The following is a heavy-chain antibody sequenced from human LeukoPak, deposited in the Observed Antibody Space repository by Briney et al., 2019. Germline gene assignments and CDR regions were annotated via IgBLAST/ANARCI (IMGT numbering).Heavy chain of an antibody. V-gene: IGHV4-59*12. CDR1: GGSISSYY. Sequence: PSETLSLTCTVSGGSISSYYWSWIRQPPGKGLEWIGYIYYSGSTNYNPSLKSRVIILVDTSKNQFSLQLTSVTAADTAVYYCARPPVWPQIFFHKEGGDCGGRGPLAPVSS. CDR2: IYYSGST. D-gene: IGHD3-3*01. J-gene: IGHJ4*02. CDR3: ARPPVWPQIFFHKEGGDC.